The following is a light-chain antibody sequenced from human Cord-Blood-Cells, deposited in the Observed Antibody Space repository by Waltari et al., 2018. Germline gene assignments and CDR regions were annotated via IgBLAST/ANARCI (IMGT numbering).Light chain of an antibody. CDR3: QQYYSYPRT. CDR2: AAS. J-gene: IGKJ1*01. V-gene: IGKV1-8*01. Sequence: AIRMTQSPSSLSASTGDRVTITCRASQGISIYLAWYQKKPGKAPKLLIYAASTLQSGVPSRFSGSGSGTDFTLTISCLQSEDFATYYCQQYYSYPRTFGQGTKVEIK. CDR1: QGISIY.